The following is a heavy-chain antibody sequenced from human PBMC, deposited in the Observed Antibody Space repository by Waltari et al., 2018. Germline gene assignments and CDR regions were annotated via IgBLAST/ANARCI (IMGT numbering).Heavy chain of an antibody. D-gene: IGHD1-1*01. CDR3: ARDRGRGLYLDT. V-gene: IGHV4-4*02. Sequence: QLQLQESGPGLVKPSGTMLLICAVSGDPVSSNDYWGWVRQPPGKGLEWLGQVRGDGKTNYNPSVASRVTVSLDTSTNRFALKVTSATAADTALYYCARDRGRGLYLDTWGQGALVTVSP. CDR2: VRGDGKT. CDR1: GDPVSSNDY. J-gene: IGHJ4*02.